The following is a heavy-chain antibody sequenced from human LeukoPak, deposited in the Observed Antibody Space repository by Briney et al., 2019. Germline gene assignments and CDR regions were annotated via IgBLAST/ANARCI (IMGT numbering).Heavy chain of an antibody. V-gene: IGHV4-61*02. CDR3: ASESIVGATNDY. Sequence: SQTLSLTCTVSGGSISSGSYYWSWIRQPAGKGLEWIGRIYTSGSTNYNPSLKSRVTISVDTSKNQFSLKLSSVTAADTAVYYCASESIVGATNDYWGQGTLVTVSS. J-gene: IGHJ4*02. CDR1: GGSISSGSYY. CDR2: IYTSGST. D-gene: IGHD1-26*01.